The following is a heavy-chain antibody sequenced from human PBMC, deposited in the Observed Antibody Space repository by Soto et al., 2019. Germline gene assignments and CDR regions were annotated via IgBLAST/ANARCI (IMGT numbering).Heavy chain of an antibody. CDR1: GYTFTSYG. D-gene: IGHD5-18*01. CDR2: ISAYNGNT. J-gene: IGHJ4*02. CDR3: AREEGYSYGRSFDY. V-gene: IGHV1-18*01. Sequence: ASAKVSCKASGYTFTSYGISWVRQAPGQGLEWMGWISAYNGNTNYAQKLQGRVTMNTDTSTSTAYMELRSLRSDDTAVYYCAREEGYSYGRSFDYWGQGTLVTVSS.